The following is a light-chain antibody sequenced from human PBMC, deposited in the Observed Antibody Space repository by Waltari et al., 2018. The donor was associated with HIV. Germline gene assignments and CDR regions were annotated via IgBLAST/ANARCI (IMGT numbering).Light chain of an antibody. CDR3: QQYDNLLLT. CDR2: DAS. J-gene: IGKJ5*01. Sequence: IQMTQSPSSLSASVGDRVTITCQASQDISNYLNWYQQKPGKAPKLLIYDASNLETGVPSRFSGSGSGTDFTFTISSLQPEDIATYYCQQYDNLLLTFGQGTRLEIK. V-gene: IGKV1-33*01. CDR1: QDISNY.